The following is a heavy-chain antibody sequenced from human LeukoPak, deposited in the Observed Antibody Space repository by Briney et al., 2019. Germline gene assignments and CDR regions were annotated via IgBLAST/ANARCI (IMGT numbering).Heavy chain of an antibody. V-gene: IGHV1-69*04. J-gene: IGHJ4*02. Sequence: SVKVSCKASGGTFSSYAISWVRQAPGQGLEWMGRIIPILGIANYAQKFQGRVTITADKSTSTAYMELSSLRSEDTAEYYGARSNPLNDYGVGSFDYWGQGTLVTVSS. CDR2: IIPILGIA. CDR3: ARSNPLNDYGVGSFDY. D-gene: IGHD4-17*01. CDR1: GGTFSSYA.